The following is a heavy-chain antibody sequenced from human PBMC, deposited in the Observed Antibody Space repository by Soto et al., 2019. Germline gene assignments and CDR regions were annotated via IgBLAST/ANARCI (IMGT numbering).Heavy chain of an antibody. V-gene: IGHV4-39*01. CDR2: IYYSGST. J-gene: IGHJ4*02. CDR3: ARHLHKNHFDY. Sequence: SXTLALTCSVAGGSISTILNYWGWIRQPPGKGLEWIGTIYYSGSTYYNPSLQSRVTISVDTSKNQFSLKLSSVTAADTAIYYCARHLHKNHFDYWGQGSLVTVSS. CDR1: GGSISTILNY.